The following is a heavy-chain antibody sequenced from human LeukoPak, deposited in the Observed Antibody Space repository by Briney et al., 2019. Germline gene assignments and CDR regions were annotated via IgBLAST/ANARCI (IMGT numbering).Heavy chain of an antibody. D-gene: IGHD3/OR15-3a*01. CDR1: GFTFSDHY. Sequence: GGSLRLSCAASGFTFSDHYMDWVRQAPGKGLEWVGRTRNKANSYTTEYAASVKGRFTILRDDSKNSLYLQMNSLKTEDTAVYYCARARRTLMMDVWGKGTTVTVSS. CDR2: TRNKANSYTT. V-gene: IGHV3-72*01. CDR3: ARARRTLMMDV. J-gene: IGHJ6*04.